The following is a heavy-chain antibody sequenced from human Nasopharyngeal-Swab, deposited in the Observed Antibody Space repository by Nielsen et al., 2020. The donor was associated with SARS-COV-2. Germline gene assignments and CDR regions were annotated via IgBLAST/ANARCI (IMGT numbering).Heavy chain of an antibody. V-gene: IGHV4-34*01. J-gene: IGHJ4*01. CDR1: GGSVSDYH. D-gene: IGHD6-25*01. Sequence: SETLSLTCAVYGGSVSDYHWSWISKCSGKGLEWIGEMKPSGITNYNPSLKSRVAISIDTSKNQFFLNLRSVTAADTAVYYCAGHPADFDYWGHGTLVTVSS. CDR3: AGHPADFDY. CDR2: MKPSGIT.